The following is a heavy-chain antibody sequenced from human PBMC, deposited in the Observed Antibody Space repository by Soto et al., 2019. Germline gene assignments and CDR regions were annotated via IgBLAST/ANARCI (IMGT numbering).Heavy chain of an antibody. CDR1: GGTFSSYG. CDR2: IIPIFGTA. D-gene: IGHD6-19*01. V-gene: IGHV1-69*01. Sequence: QVQLVQSGAEVKKPGSSVRVSCKAPGGTFSSYGISWVRQAPGQGLEWMGGIIPIFGTANYAQKFQGRVTITADESTSTAYMELSSLRSEDTAVYYCASSIGDSSGWDEWGQGTLVTVSS. J-gene: IGHJ4*02. CDR3: ASSIGDSSGWDE.